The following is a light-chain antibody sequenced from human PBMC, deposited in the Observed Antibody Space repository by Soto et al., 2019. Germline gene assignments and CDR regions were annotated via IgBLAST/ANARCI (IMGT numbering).Light chain of an antibody. CDR1: QTIVKY. V-gene: IGKV1-39*01. J-gene: IGKJ2*01. Sequence: DIQMTQSPSSLSASVGDRVTITCRASQTIVKYLNWYQQRPGKAPKLLINSASSLQSGVPSRFSGSGSGTDFTLTISSLQFEDFATYYCQQSYNTPTFGQGTKLEIK. CDR2: SAS. CDR3: QQSYNTPT.